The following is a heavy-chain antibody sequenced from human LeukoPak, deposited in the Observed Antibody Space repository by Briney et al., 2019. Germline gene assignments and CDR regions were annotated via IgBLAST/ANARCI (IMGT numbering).Heavy chain of an antibody. J-gene: IGHJ3*02. CDR1: GFTFSSYA. D-gene: IGHD3-22*01. Sequence: PGGSLRLSCAASGFTFSSYAMHWVRQAPGKGLEWVAVISYDGSNKYYADSVKGRFTISRDNSKNTLYLQMNSLRAEDTAVYYCARERDSSGYYSPLYAFDIWGQGTMVTVSS. V-gene: IGHV3-30-3*01. CDR3: ARERDSSGYYSPLYAFDI. CDR2: ISYDGSNK.